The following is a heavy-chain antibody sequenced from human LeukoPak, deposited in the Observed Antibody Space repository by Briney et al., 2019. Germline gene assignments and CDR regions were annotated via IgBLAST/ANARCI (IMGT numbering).Heavy chain of an antibody. CDR2: ISSSGSTI. CDR3: AKSADDGYYYYYYMDV. Sequence: GGSLRLSCAASGFTFSSYEMNWVRQAPGKGLEWVSYISSSGSTIYYADSVKGRFTISRDNAKNSLYLQMNSLRAEDTAVYYCAKSADDGYYYYYYMDVWGKGTTVTISS. V-gene: IGHV3-48*03. J-gene: IGHJ6*03. D-gene: IGHD1-1*01. CDR1: GFTFSSYE.